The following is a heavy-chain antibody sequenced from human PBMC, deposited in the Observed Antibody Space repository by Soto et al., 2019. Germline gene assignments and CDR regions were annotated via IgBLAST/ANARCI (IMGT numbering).Heavy chain of an antibody. CDR3: AKGACSGGSCYGTDY. CDR2: ISGGGGT. Sequence: GGSLRLSCAASGFTFSNNAMRWVRQAPGKGLEWVSTISGGGGTYYADSVKGRFTISRDNYENTLYLQMNSLRAEDTAVYFCAKGACSGGSCYGTDYWGQGTLVTVSS. D-gene: IGHD2-15*01. J-gene: IGHJ4*02. CDR1: GFTFSNNA. V-gene: IGHV3-23*01.